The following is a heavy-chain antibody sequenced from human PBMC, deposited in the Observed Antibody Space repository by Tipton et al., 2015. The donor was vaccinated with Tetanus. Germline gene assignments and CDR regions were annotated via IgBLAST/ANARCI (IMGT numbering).Heavy chain of an antibody. CDR2: IYYSGST. V-gene: IGHV4-31*03. Sequence: LVKPTQTLSLTCTVSGGSITSGGYYWSWIRQHPGKGLEWIGDIYYSGSTYYNPSLKSRVTISVDTSKNHFSLNLNSVTAADPAVYYCARDQARGARGWNFFDSWGQGTLVPVSS. J-gene: IGHJ4*02. D-gene: IGHD1-26*01. CDR1: GGSITSGGYY. CDR3: ARDQARGARGWNFFDS.